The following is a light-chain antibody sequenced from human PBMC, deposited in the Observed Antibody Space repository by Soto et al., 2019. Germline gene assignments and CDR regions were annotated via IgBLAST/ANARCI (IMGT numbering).Light chain of an antibody. J-gene: IGKJ2*02. V-gene: IGKV3-20*01. CDR1: QSVTSNY. CDR2: GAS. CDR3: QQYSSSST. Sequence: EIVLTQSPGTLSLSPGERATLSCRASQSVTSNYLAWYQQKPGQAPRLLIFGASGRSTGVPDRFSGSGSGTDFTLTISRLEPEDFAVYYCQQYSSSSTFGQGTRPEIK.